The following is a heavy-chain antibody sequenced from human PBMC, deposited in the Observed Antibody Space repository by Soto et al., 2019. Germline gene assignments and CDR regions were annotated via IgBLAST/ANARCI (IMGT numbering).Heavy chain of an antibody. CDR3: AGHPIRFLRSPSYGMDV. Sequence: SGPTLVNPTQTLTLTCTFSAFSLSTSGMSGSWIRQPRGKALEWLALIDWDDDKYYSTSLKTRLTISKDTSKNQVVLTMTHMDPVDTAMYYCAGHPIRFLRSPSYGMDVWGQGTTVTVSS. V-gene: IGHV2-70*01. D-gene: IGHD3-3*01. CDR1: AFSLSTSGMS. CDR2: IDWDDDK. J-gene: IGHJ6*02.